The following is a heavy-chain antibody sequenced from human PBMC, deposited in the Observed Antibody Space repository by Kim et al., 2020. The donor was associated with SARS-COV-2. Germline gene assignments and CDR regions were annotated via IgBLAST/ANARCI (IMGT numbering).Heavy chain of an antibody. Sequence: SETLSLTCAVYGGSFSGYYWSWIRQPPGKGLEWIGEINHSGSTNYNPSLKSRVTISVDTSKNQFSLKLSSVTAADTAVYYCAGGRKRWLQLRGYFDYWGQGTLVTVSS. CDR2: INHSGST. J-gene: IGHJ4*02. D-gene: IGHD5-12*01. CDR1: GGSFSGYY. V-gene: IGHV4-34*01. CDR3: AGGRKRWLQLRGYFDY.